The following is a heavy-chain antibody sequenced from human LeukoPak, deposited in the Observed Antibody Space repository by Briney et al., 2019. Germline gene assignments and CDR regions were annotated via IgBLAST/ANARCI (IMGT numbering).Heavy chain of an antibody. D-gene: IGHD6-13*01. Sequence: SETLSLTCTVSGGSISSSSYYWGWIRQPPGKGLEWIGSIYYSGSTNYNPSLKSRVTISVDTSKNQFSLKLSSVTAADTAVYYCARRRYGSSPFDYWGQGTLVTVSS. CDR1: GGSISSSSYY. V-gene: IGHV4-39*07. CDR3: ARRRYGSSPFDY. J-gene: IGHJ4*02. CDR2: IYYSGST.